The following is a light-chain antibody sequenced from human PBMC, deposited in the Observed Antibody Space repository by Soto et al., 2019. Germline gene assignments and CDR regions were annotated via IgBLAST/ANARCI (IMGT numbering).Light chain of an antibody. CDR2: KAS. V-gene: IGKV1-5*03. Sequence: DIQMTQSRSTLSGSVGDRVTITCRASQTISSWLSWYQQKPGKAPKLLIYKASTLKSGVPSRFSGSASGTEFTLTISSLQPDDFATYFCQQYSTYSWTFGQGTKVDIK. CDR3: QQYSTYSWT. J-gene: IGKJ1*01. CDR1: QTISSW.